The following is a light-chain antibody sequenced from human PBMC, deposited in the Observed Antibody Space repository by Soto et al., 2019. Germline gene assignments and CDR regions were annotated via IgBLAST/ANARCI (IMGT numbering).Light chain of an antibody. CDR1: QSISTE. CDR3: QQGHIWPLT. CDR2: SAS. J-gene: IGKJ2*01. V-gene: IGKV3-15*01. Sequence: EIVMTQSPATLSVSPGERATLSCRASQSISTELAWYQQKPGQPPRLLIYSASTRATGVPARFTGSGCGSEFTLTISGLQSEDFAVYYCQQGHIWPLTIGQGTRLEI.